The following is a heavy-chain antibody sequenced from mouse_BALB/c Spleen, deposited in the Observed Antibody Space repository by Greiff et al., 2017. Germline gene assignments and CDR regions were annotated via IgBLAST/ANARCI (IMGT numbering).Heavy chain of an antibody. CDR2: ISTYYGDA. D-gene: IGHD1-1*01. CDR1: GYTFTDYA. J-gene: IGHJ4*01. CDR3: ARGATVVATWAMDY. Sequence: VQLQQSGAELVRPGVSVKISCKGSGYTFTDYAMHWVKQSHAKSLEWIGVISTYYGDASYNQKFKGKATMTVDKSSSTAYMELARLTSEDSAIYYCARGATVVATWAMDYWGQGTSVTVSS. V-gene: IGHV1S137*01.